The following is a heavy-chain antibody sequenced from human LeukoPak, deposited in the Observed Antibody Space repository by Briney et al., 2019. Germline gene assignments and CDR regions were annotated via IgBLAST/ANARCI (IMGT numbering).Heavy chain of an antibody. CDR1: GFTFSSYE. D-gene: IGHD3-10*01. CDR3: ARCMVRGVIPYYYYYMDV. V-gene: IGHV3-48*03. CDR2: ISNSGSIL. J-gene: IGHJ6*03. Sequence: GGSLRLSCAASGFTFSSYEMNWVRQAPGKRPEWVSYISNSGSILYYADSVKGRFTISRDNAKNSLYLQMNSLRAEDTAVYYCARCMVRGVIPYYYYYMDVWGKGTTVTVSS.